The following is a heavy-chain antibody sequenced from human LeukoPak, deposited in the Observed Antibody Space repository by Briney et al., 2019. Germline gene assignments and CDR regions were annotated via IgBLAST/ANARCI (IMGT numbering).Heavy chain of an antibody. CDR1: GFTFSSYA. CDR3: ARYSGSFLREDAFDI. J-gene: IGHJ3*02. D-gene: IGHD1-26*01. V-gene: IGHV3-23*01. Sequence: GGSLRLSCAASGFTFSSYAMSWVRQAPGKRLKWVSDSRGSGRSTHYADSVKGRFTIHRDNSKNTLYLQMNSLRAEDTAVYYCARYSGSFLREDAFDIWGQGTMVSVSS. CDR2: SRGSGRST.